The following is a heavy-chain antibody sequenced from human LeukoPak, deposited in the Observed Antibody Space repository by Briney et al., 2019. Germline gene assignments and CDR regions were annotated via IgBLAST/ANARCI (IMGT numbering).Heavy chain of an antibody. D-gene: IGHD3-9*01. V-gene: IGHV1-18*01. CDR3: ARGSTYYDILTGFLPLVPFDY. CDR2: ISAYNGNT. CDR1: GYTFTSYG. Sequence: ASVKVSCKASGYTFTSYGINWVRQAPGQGLEWMGWISAYNGNTNYAQKLQGRVTMTTDTSTSTAYMELRSLRSDDTAVYYCARGSTYYDILTGFLPLVPFDYWGQGTLVTVSS. J-gene: IGHJ4*02.